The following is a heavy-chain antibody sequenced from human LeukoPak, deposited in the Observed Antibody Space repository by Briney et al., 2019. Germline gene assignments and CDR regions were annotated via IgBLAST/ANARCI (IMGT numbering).Heavy chain of an antibody. Sequence: GGSLRLSCAASGFTFSSYEMNWVRQAPGKGLEWVSYITSGSTIYYADSVKGRFTISRDNAKSSLYLQMNGLRAEDTAVYYCARDMYSGSYYGVNYWGQGTLVTVSS. CDR1: GFTFSSYE. CDR2: ITSGSTI. V-gene: IGHV3-48*03. CDR3: ARDMYSGSYYGVNY. J-gene: IGHJ4*02. D-gene: IGHD1-26*01.